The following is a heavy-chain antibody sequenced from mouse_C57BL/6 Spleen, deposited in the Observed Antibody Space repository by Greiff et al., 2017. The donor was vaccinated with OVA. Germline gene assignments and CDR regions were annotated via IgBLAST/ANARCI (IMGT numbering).Heavy chain of an antibody. Sequence: EVKLVESGGGLVKPGASLKLSCAASGFTFSRYAMSWVRQTPEKRLEWVATISDGGSYTYYPDNVQGRFPISRDNAKNNLYLQMIHLKSEDTAMYYCAIGPPLSYWYFDVWGTGTTVTVSS. CDR2: ISDGGSYT. V-gene: IGHV5-4*03. D-gene: IGHD2-14*01. CDR1: GFTFSRYA. CDR3: AIGPPLSYWYFDV. J-gene: IGHJ1*03.